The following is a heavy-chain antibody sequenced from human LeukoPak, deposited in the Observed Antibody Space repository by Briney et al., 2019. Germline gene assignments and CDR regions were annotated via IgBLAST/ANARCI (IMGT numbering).Heavy chain of an antibody. V-gene: IGHV3-30-3*01. CDR2: ISYDGSNK. D-gene: IGHD6-13*01. Sequence: GGSLRLSCAASGFTFSSYAMHWVRQAPGKGLEWVAVISYDGSNKYYADSVKGRFTISRDNSKNTLYLQMNSLRAEDTAVYYCTRDRSTWLFDYWDQATLVTVSS. CDR1: GFTFSSYA. J-gene: IGHJ4*02. CDR3: TRDRSTWLFDY.